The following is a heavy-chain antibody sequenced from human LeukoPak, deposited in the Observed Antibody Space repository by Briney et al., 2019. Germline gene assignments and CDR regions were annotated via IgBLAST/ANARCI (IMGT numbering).Heavy chain of an antibody. Sequence: SETLSLTCTVSGGSISSDDYWWGWIRQPPGRGLEWIGTIFYSGTTYYNPSLKSRVTISVDTSKNQFSLKLSSVTAADTAVYYCARHVDPGISLAFDIWGQGTMVTVSS. D-gene: IGHD1-14*01. V-gene: IGHV4-39*01. J-gene: IGHJ3*02. CDR3: ARHVDPGISLAFDI. CDR2: IFYSGTT. CDR1: GGSISSDDYW.